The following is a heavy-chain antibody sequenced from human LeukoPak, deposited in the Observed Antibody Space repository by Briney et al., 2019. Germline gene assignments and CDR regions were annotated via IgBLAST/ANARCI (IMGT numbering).Heavy chain of an antibody. V-gene: IGHV1-18*01. D-gene: IGHD7-27*01. CDR2: ISVYNGNT. CDR1: GYTFTSYG. CDR3: ARKTGELSFDY. Sequence: ASVKVSCKASGYTFTSYGISWVRQAPGQGLEWMGWISVYNGNTDYAQKFQGRVTMTTDTSTSTAYMELRSLRSDDTAVDYCARKTGELSFDYWGQGTLVTVSS. J-gene: IGHJ4*02.